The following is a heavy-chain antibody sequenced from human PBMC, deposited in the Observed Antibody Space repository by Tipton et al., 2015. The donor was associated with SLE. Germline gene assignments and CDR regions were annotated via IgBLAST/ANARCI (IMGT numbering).Heavy chain of an antibody. CDR3: ARDAGTVRFDL. D-gene: IGHD3-10*01. Sequence: SLRLSCAASGFTFSPYTMHWFRQAPGKGLEWLSHISGSSSTIYYADSVKGRFTISRDNAKNSVFLQMNSLRAEDTAVFYCARDAGTVRFDLWGRGTLLTVSS. V-gene: IGHV3-48*01. J-gene: IGHJ2*01. CDR2: ISGSSSTI. CDR1: GFTFSPYT.